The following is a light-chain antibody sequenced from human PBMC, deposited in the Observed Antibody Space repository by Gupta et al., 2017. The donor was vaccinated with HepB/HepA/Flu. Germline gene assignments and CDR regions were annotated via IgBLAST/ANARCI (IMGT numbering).Light chain of an antibody. CDR1: QSVSSN. CDR3: CQEEDYRPT. Sequence: EIVMTQSPATLSVSPGERATLFCRASQSVSSNLAWYQQKPGQAPRLLLYGAFTRATAILATISGSRSSRAFSLTIISMLSADFAVHYCCQEEDYRPTFGEGTRVEIK. CDR2: GAF. V-gene: IGKV3-15*01. J-gene: IGKJ4*02.